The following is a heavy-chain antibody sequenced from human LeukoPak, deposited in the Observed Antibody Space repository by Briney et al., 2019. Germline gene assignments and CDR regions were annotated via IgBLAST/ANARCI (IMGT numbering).Heavy chain of an antibody. J-gene: IGHJ3*02. CDR1: GYTFTNYG. D-gene: IGHD6-19*01. V-gene: IGHV1-18*01. Sequence: ASVKVSCKASGYTFTNYGISWVRQAPGQGLEWMGWISGYNGHTNYAQKVQGRVTMTTDTSTSTAYMELRSLRSDDTAVYYCARGLQENLAWLTAFSAFDIWGQGTMVTVSS. CDR2: ISGYNGHT. CDR3: ARGLQENLAWLTAFSAFDI.